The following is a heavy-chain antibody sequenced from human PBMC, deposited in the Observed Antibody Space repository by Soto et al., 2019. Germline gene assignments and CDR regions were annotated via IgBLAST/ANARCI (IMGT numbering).Heavy chain of an antibody. J-gene: IGHJ5*02. CDR1: VFSLSTSVVG. D-gene: IGHD2-2*01. CDR2: IYWNDDK. V-gene: IGHV2-5*01. CDR3: AHRLPACSSTSCYGWFDP. Sequence: QITLKESGPTLVKPTQTLTLTCTVSVFSLSTSVVGVGWIRQPPGKALEWLALIYWNDDKRYSPSLKSRLTITKDTSKNQVVVTMTNMDPVDTATYYCAHRLPACSSTSCYGWFDPWGQGTLVTVSS.